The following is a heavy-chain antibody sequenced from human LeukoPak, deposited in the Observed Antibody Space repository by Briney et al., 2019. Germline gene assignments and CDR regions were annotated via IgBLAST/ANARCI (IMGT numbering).Heavy chain of an antibody. CDR1: GYTFTGSY. CDR2: INPNSGGT. CDR3: ARETYYSSGNVYKRIDY. Sequence: GAALKVSCKSSGYTFTGSYMHWVRQAPGQGLEWMGWINPNSGGTNYAQKFQGRVTMTRDTSISTAYMELSRLTSDDTAVYFCARETYYSSGNVYKRIDYWGQGTLVTVSS. J-gene: IGHJ4*02. V-gene: IGHV1-2*02. D-gene: IGHD3-10*01.